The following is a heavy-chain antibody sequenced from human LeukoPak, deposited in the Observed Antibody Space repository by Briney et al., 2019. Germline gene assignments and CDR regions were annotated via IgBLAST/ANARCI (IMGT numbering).Heavy chain of an antibody. D-gene: IGHD6-19*01. J-gene: IGHJ4*02. CDR3: AKVRGTYSSGYFFDY. Sequence: GGSLRLSCAASGFTFDNYAMHWVRQAPGKGLEWLSIISWNSGYIGYADSVKGRFTISRDNAKKSLDLQMNSLRAEDTAFYYCAKVRGTYSSGYFFDYWGQATLVTVSS. CDR1: GFTFDNYA. CDR2: ISWNSGYI. V-gene: IGHV3-9*01.